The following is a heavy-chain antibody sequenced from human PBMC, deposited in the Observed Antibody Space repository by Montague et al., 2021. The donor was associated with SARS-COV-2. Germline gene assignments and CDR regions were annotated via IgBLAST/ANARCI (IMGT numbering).Heavy chain of an antibody. D-gene: IGHD2-15*01. V-gene: IGHV4-39*07. J-gene: IGHJ4*02. CDR3: VVVPLGPRGRGFDY. CDR1: GGSISSGSYY. Sequence: SETLSLTCTVSGGSISSGSYYWSWIRQHPGKGLEWIGEINHSGSTNYNPSLKSRVTISVDTSKNQFSLKLSSVTAADTAVYYCVVVPLGPRGRGFDYWGQGTLVTVSS. CDR2: INHSGST.